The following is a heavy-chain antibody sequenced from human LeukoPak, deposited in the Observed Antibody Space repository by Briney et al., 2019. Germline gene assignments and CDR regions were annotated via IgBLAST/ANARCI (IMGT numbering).Heavy chain of an antibody. CDR1: GGSITNYY. CDR2: IYTSGST. D-gene: IGHD3-10*01. Sequence: SETLSLTCTVSGGSITNYYWSWIRQPAGKGLEWIGRIYTSGSTNYNPSLKSRVTMSVDTSKNQFSLKLSSVTAADTAVYYCARQVANYGSVVWFDPWGQGTLVTVSS. J-gene: IGHJ5*01. V-gene: IGHV4-4*07. CDR3: ARQVANYGSVVWFDP.